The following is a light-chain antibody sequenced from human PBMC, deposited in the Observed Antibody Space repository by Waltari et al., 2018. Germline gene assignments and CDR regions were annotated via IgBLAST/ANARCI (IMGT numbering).Light chain of an antibody. CDR3: QQSFSSPWT. CDR1: PNIRTY. CDR2: GAS. V-gene: IGKV1-39*01. J-gene: IGKJ1*01. Sequence: DIQMTQSPSSLSASIGDTITVTCRASPNIRTYLNWYQQKPAKAPKLLIFGASSLPRGVPSRFSGSASGTEFTLTITTLQPDDFATYFCQQSFSSPWTFGQGTTV.